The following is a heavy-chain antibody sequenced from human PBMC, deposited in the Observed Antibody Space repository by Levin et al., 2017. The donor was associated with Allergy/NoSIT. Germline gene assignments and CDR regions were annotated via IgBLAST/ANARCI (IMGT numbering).Heavy chain of an antibody. CDR3: AVGDSSSSFHY. CDR2: INPNSGGT. D-gene: IGHD6-6*01. V-gene: IGHV1-2*02. CDR1: GYTFTGYY. J-gene: IGHJ4*02. Sequence: GESLKISCKASGYTFTGYYMHWVRQAPGQGLEWMGWINPNSGGTNYAQKFQGRVTMTRDTSISTAYMELSRLRSDDTAVYYCAVGDSSSSFHYWGQGTLVTVSS.